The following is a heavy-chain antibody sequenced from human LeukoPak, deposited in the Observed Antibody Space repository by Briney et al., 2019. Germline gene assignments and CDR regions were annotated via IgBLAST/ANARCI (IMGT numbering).Heavy chain of an antibody. CDR2: ISGSGGST. D-gene: IGHD3-10*02. CDR3: AELGITMIGGV. CDR1: GFTVSINY. V-gene: IGHV3-23*01. J-gene: IGHJ6*04. Sequence: GGSLRLSCAASGFTVSINYMSWVRQAPGKGLEWVSAISGSGGSTYYADSVKGRFTISRDNSKNTLYLQMNSLRAEDTAVYYCAELGITMIGGVWGKGTTVTISS.